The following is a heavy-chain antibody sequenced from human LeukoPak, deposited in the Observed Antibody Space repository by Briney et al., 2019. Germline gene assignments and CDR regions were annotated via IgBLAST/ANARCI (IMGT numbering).Heavy chain of an antibody. CDR2: IYSGGST. V-gene: IGHV3-53*01. Sequence: GGSLRLSCAASGFTVSSNYMSWVRQAPGKGLEWVSVIYSGGSTYYADSVKGRFTISRDNSKNTLYLQMNSLRAEDTAVYYCAREYYYDSSGYYYRDSGAFDIWGQGTMVTVSS. CDR3: AREYYYDSSGYYYRDSGAFDI. CDR1: GFTVSSNY. J-gene: IGHJ3*02. D-gene: IGHD3-22*01.